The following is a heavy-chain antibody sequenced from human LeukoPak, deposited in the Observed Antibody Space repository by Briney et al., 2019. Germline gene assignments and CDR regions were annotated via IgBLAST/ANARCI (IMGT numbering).Heavy chain of an antibody. CDR1: GFAFTDYY. Sequence: PGGSLRLSCAASGFAFTDYYMSWVRQAPGKGLEWVANIKQDGSEKYYVDSVKGRFTISRDNAKNSLYLQMNSLRAEDTAVYYCASHSSSSGYWGQGTLVTVSS. CDR3: ASHSSSSGY. J-gene: IGHJ4*02. D-gene: IGHD6-6*01. V-gene: IGHV3-7*01. CDR2: IKQDGSEK.